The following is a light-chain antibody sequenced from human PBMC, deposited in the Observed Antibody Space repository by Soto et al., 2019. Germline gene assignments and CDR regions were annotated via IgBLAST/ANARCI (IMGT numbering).Light chain of an antibody. CDR1: RSNIGNNS. CDR3: AAWDDTLNGQV. Sequence: QSVLTQPPSVSGAPRQRVTISCSGSRSNIGNNSVNWYQHLPGKAPKLIMYFDDLLPSGVSDRFSGSKSGTSAFLAISGLQSEDEADYYCAAWDDTLNGQVFGGGTKLTVL. J-gene: IGLJ3*02. V-gene: IGLV1-36*01. CDR2: FDD.